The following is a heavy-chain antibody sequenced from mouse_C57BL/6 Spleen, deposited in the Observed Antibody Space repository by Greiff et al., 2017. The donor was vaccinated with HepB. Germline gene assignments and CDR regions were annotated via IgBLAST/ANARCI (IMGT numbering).Heavy chain of an antibody. V-gene: IGHV1-64*01. D-gene: IGHD1-1*01. CDR3: ASPDYYGSSPFDY. J-gene: IGHJ2*01. CDR1: GYTFTSYW. Sequence: QVQLQQSGAELVKPGASVKLSCKASGYTFTSYWMHWVKQRPGQGLEWIGMIHPNSGSTNYNEKFKSKATLTVDKSSSTAYMQLSSLTSEDSAVYDCASPDYYGSSPFDYWGQGTTLTVSS. CDR2: IHPNSGST.